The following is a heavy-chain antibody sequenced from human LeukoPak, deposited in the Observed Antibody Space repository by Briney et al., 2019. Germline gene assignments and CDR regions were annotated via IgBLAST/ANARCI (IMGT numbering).Heavy chain of an antibody. J-gene: IGHJ4*02. D-gene: IGHD3-22*01. CDR2: ISRNGGST. V-gene: IGHV3-64*01. CDR1: GFTFSSYA. Sequence: GGSLRLSCAGSGFTFSSYAMHWVRQAPGKGLDYVSAISRNGGSTYYANSVKGRFTISRDNSKNTLYLQMGSLRAEDTAVYYCARVWTYYYDSSGYWFDYWGQGTLVTVSS. CDR3: ARVWTYYYDSSGYWFDY.